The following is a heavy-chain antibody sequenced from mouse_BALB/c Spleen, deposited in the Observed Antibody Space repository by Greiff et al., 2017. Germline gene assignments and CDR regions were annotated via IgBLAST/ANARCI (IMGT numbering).Heavy chain of an antibody. D-gene: IGHD3-3*01. Sequence: KLMESGGGLVKPGGSLKLSCAASGFTFSSYAMSWVRQTPEKRLEWVATISSGGSYTYYPDSVKGRFTISRDNAKNTLYLQMSSLRSEDTAMYYCARGGCLYYFDYWGQGTTLTVSS. CDR3: ARGGCLYYFDY. CDR2: ISSGGSYT. V-gene: IGHV5-9-3*01. CDR1: GFTFSSYA. J-gene: IGHJ2*01.